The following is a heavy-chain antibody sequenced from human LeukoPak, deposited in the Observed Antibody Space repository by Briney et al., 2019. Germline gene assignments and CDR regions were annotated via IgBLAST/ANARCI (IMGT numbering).Heavy chain of an antibody. Sequence: SVTVSCTASGGTFSIYAISWVRQAPGQGLEWMGGIIPIFGTANYAQKFQGRVTITADESTSTAYMELSSLRSEDTAVYYCARGGTDSSGYPYPIDYWGQGTLVTVSS. D-gene: IGHD3-22*01. J-gene: IGHJ4*02. V-gene: IGHV1-69*13. CDR2: IIPIFGTA. CDR3: ARGGTDSSGYPYPIDY. CDR1: GGTFSIYA.